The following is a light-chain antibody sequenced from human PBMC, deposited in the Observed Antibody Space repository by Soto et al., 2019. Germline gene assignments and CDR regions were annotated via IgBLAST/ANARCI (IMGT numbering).Light chain of an antibody. CDR3: QQSYSTPPYT. J-gene: IGKJ2*01. Sequence: DIQMTQSPSSLSASVGDIVTITCRASQSISSYLNWYQQKPGKAPKLLIYAASSLQSGVPSRFSGSGSGTDFTLTISSLQPEDFATYYCQQSYSTPPYTFGQGTKVDIK. CDR1: QSISSY. V-gene: IGKV1-39*01. CDR2: AAS.